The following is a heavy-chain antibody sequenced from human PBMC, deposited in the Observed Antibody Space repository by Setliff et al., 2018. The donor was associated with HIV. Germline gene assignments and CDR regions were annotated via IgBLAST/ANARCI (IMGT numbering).Heavy chain of an antibody. V-gene: IGHV1-69*13. CDR3: ATDRTQTGINMVRGRIVDPARYPLDY. CDR2: IIPIFGTA. J-gene: IGHJ4*02. Sequence: GASVKVSCKASGGTFSSHGITWARQAPGQGLEWMGGIIPIFGTANYAQKFQGRVTITADESTRTTYMELSSLRSDDTAVYYCATDRTQTGINMVRGRIVDPARYPLDYWGQGTLVTVSS. CDR1: GGTFSSHG. D-gene: IGHD3-10*01.